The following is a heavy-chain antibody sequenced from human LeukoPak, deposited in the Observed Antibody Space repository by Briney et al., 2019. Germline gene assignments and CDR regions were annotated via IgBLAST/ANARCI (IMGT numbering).Heavy chain of an antibody. V-gene: IGHV3-30*04. J-gene: IGHJ4*02. CDR2: ISYDGSNK. D-gene: IGHD3-10*01. Sequence: GGSLRLSCAASEFTFSSYAMHWVRQAPGKGLEWVAVISYDGSNKYYADSVKGRFTISRDNSKNTLYLQMNSLRAEDTAVYYCARDGSVRGVIIPTLDYWGQGTLVTVSS. CDR3: ARDGSVRGVIIPTLDY. CDR1: EFTFSSYA.